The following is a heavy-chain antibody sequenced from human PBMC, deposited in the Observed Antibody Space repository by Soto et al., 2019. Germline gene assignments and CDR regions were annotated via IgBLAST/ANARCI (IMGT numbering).Heavy chain of an antibody. V-gene: IGHV4-59*01. CDR3: ARTPYYYDSSGYWLGWFDP. J-gene: IGHJ5*02. D-gene: IGHD3-22*01. CDR1: GGSISSFC. CDR2: IYYSGST. Sequence: TSEILSLPCTVSGGSISSFCWRWIRQPPGKGLEWIGYIYYSGSTNYNPSLKSRVTISVDTSKNQFSLKLSSVTAADTAVYYCARTPYYYDSSGYWLGWFDPWGQGTLVTVSS.